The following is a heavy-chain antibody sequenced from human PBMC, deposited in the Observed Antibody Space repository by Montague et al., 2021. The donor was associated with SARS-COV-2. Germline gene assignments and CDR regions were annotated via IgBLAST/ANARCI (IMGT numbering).Heavy chain of an antibody. V-gene: IGHV4-34*01. D-gene: IGHD2-15*01. CDR2: LNHGGST. Sequence: SETLSLTCAVHGGSFSGYYWNWIRQRPGKGLEWIGELNHGGSTNYNPSLKNRLTISADTSKNQFSLKLTSVAATDTAVYYCARLLDGVVPSPILGIGPYCTCYDMDVWGQGTTVTVSS. CDR3: ARLLDGVVPSPILGIGPYCTCYDMDV. J-gene: IGHJ6*01. CDR1: GGSFSGYY.